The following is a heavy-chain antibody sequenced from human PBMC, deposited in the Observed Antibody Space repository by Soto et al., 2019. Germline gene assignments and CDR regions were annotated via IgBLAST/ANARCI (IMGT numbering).Heavy chain of an antibody. CDR3: ARGDYLAAAGTLDY. CDR1: GGSFSGYY. CDR2: INHSGRT. Sequence: SETLSLTCAVYGGSFSGYYWTWIRQHPGKGLEWIGEINHSGRTNYNPSLKSRVTISVDTSKNQFSLKLDSVAAADTALYYCARGDYLAAAGTLDYWGQGTLVTVSS. J-gene: IGHJ4*02. D-gene: IGHD6-13*01. V-gene: IGHV4-34*01.